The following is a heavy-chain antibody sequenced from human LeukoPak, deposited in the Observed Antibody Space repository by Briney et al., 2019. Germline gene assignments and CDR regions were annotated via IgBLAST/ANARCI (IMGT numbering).Heavy chain of an antibody. V-gene: IGHV3-21*01. CDR1: GFTFSSYS. CDR2: ISSSSSYI. CDR3: ARTGKVGATYYYYYYMDV. Sequence: PGGSLRLSCAASGFTFSSYSMNWVRQAPGKGLEWVSSISSSSSYIYYADSVKGRFTISRDNARKSLYLQMNSLRAEDTAVYYCARTGKVGATYYYYYYMDVWGKGTTVTVSS. D-gene: IGHD1-26*01. J-gene: IGHJ6*03.